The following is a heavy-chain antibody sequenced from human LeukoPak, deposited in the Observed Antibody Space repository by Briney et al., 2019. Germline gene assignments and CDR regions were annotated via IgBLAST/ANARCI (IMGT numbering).Heavy chain of an antibody. V-gene: IGHV3-33*01. CDR3: ARKPLSYSDYEVDY. J-gene: IGHJ4*02. CDR1: GFIFSNYG. CDR2: IWYDGSNK. Sequence: GRSLRLSCAASGFIFSNYGMHWVRQVPGKGLEWVAVIWYDGSNKYYADSVKGRFTISRDNSRNTLYLQMNSVRAEDTAVYYCARKPLSYSDYEVDYWGQGTLVTVSS. D-gene: IGHD4-11*01.